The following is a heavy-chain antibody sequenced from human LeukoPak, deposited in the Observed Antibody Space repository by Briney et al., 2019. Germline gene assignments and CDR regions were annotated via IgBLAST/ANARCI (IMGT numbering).Heavy chain of an antibody. D-gene: IGHD1-26*01. J-gene: IGHJ4*02. CDR2: INPTGGST. CDR1: GYTFTSYY. Sequence: ASVKVSCKASGYTFTSYYMHWVRQAPGEGLEWMGIINPTGGSTSYAQKFQGRVTMTRDTSTGTVYMELSSLRSEDTAVYYCARSGNTRQPPKDYWGQGTLVTVSS. CDR3: ARSGNTRQPPKDY. V-gene: IGHV1-46*01.